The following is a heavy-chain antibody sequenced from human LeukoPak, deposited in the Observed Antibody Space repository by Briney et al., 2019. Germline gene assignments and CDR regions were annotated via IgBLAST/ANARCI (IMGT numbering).Heavy chain of an antibody. CDR1: GGSISSGGYS. J-gene: IGHJ4*02. Sequence: SETLSLTCAVSGGSISSGGYSWSWIRQPPGKGLEWIGYIYHSGSTYYNPSLKGRVTISVDRSKNQFSLKLSSVTAADTAVYYCARAKGNLGYCSGGSCYYYFDYWGQGTLVTVSA. V-gene: IGHV4-30-2*01. CDR2: IYHSGST. CDR3: ARAKGNLGYCSGGSCYYYFDY. D-gene: IGHD2-15*01.